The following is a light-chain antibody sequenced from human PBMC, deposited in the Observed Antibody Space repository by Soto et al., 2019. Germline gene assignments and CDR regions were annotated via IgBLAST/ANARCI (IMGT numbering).Light chain of an antibody. CDR3: SSYAGSNML. CDR2: EVS. CDR1: SSDIGGYNY. J-gene: IGLJ2*01. Sequence: QSALTQPPSASGSPGQSVTISCTGTSSDIGGYNYVSWYQQHPGKAPKLMISEVSQRPSGVPDRFSGSKSGNTASLTVSGLQAEDEADYYCSSYAGSNMLFGGGTKVTVL. V-gene: IGLV2-8*01.